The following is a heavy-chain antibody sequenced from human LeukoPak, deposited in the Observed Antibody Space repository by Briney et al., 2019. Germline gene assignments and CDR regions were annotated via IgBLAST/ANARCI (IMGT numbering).Heavy chain of an antibody. CDR2: IQYDGTNK. CDR3: VKDHKFGSGEDFYYFMDV. CDR1: GFTFSNYG. V-gene: IGHV3-30*02. J-gene: IGHJ6*03. Sequence: GGSLRLSCAASGFTFSNYGMHWVRQAPGKGLEWVAVIQYDGTNKYYGYSVEGRFTISRDNSKNSLSLQMDSLRNEDRAVYYCVKDHKFGSGEDFYYFMDVWGKGTTVTISS. D-gene: IGHD3-10*01.